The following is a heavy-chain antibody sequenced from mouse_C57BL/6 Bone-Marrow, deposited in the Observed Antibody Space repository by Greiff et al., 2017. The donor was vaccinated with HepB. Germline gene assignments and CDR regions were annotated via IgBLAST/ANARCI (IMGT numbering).Heavy chain of an antibody. V-gene: IGHV1-54*01. CDR1: GYAFTNYL. D-gene: IGHD1-1*01. J-gene: IGHJ2*01. CDR3: ARSDYGSSFDY. CDR2: INPGSGGT. Sequence: VQLQQSGAELVRPGTSVKVSCKASGYAFTNYLIEWVKQRPGQGLEWIGVINPGSGGTNYNEKFKGKATLTADKSSSPAYMQLSSLTSEDAAVYVCARSDYGSSFDYWGQGTTLTVSS.